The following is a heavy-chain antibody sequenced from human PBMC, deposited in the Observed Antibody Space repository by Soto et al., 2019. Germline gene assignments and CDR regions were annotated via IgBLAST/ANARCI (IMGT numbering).Heavy chain of an antibody. D-gene: IGHD2-15*01. CDR3: AKDRDVVVVAQFDY. CDR1: GFTSSSYA. V-gene: IGHV3-23*01. CDR2: ISGSAVST. J-gene: IGHJ4*02. Sequence: EVHLLESGGGLVQPGGSLRLSCAASGFTSSSYAMSWVRQAPGKGLEWVSGISGSAVSTYYADSVKGRFIISRDNSKNTLYLQMNSLRAEDTAVYYCAKDRDVVVVAQFDYWGQEILVTVSS.